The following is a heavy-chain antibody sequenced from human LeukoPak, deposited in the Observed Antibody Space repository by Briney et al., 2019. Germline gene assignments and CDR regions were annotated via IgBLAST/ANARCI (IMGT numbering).Heavy chain of an antibody. CDR2: ISSSSSYI. D-gene: IGHD6-13*01. CDR1: GFTFSSYS. V-gene: IGHV3-21*01. Sequence: GSLRLSCAASGFTFSSYSMNWVRQAPGKGLEWVSSISSSSSYIYYADSVKGRFTISRDNAKNSLYLQMNSLRAEDTAVYYCARGYSSSWFQDYYYYMDVWGKGTTVTVSS. CDR3: ARGYSSSWFQDYYYYMDV. J-gene: IGHJ6*03.